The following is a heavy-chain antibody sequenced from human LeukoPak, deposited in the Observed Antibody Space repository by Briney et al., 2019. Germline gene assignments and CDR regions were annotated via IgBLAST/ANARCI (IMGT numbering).Heavy chain of an antibody. CDR2: MNPNSGNT. CDR1: GYTFTSYD. D-gene: IGHD3-9*01. V-gene: IGHV1-8*01. Sequence: ASVKVSCKASGYTFTSYDINWVRHATGQGLEWMGWMNPNSGNTGYAQKFQGRVTMTRNTSISTAYMELSSLRYEDTAVYYCARSLRRYFDWLLKRHYYYYG. J-gene: IGHJ6*01. CDR3: ARSLRRYFDWLLKRHYYYYG.